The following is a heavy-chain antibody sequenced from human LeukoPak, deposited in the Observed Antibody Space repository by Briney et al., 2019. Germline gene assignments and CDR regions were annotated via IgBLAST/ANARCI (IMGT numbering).Heavy chain of an antibody. V-gene: IGHV3-48*03. J-gene: IGHJ3*02. CDR2: ISSSGSTI. CDR1: GFTFSGYE. D-gene: IGHD3-22*01. Sequence: GGSLRLSCAASGFTFSGYEMSWVSQAPGKGLEWVSYISSSGSTIYYADSVKGRFTISRDNAKNSLYLQMNSLRAEDTAVYYCARESSGAGGAFDIWGQGTMVTVSS. CDR3: ARESSGAGGAFDI.